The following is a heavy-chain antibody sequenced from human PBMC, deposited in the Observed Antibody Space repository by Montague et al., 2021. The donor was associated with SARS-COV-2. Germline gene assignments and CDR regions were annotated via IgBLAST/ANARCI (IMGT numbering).Heavy chain of an antibody. CDR3: ARIFCGGDCDGSGVFDI. CDR1: GYSIDSGGYF. D-gene: IGHD2-21*02. Sequence: TLSLTCTVSGYSIDSGGYFWSWIRQHPGKGLEWIVFIYYSGSADYNPSLESRVSISVDRSKNQFSLKLSSVTAADTAVYSCARIFCGGDCDGSGVFDIWGQGTMVTVSS. CDR2: IYYSGSA. V-gene: IGHV4-31*03. J-gene: IGHJ3*02.